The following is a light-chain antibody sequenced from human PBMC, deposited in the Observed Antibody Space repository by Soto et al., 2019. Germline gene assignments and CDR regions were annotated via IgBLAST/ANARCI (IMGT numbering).Light chain of an antibody. CDR2: GAS. CDR1: QSVSSSY. V-gene: IGKV3-20*01. J-gene: IGKJ1*01. CDR3: QQYGSSPWM. Sequence: EIVLTQSPGTLSLSPGERATLSCRASQSVSSSYLAWYQQKPGQAPRLLIYGASSRATGIPDRFSGSGSGTDFTLTISRLEPEDFAVYYCQQYGSSPWMFGQGTKGDIK.